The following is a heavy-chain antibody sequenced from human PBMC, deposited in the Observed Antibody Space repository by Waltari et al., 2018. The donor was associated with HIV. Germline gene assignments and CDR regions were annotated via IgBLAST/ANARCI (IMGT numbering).Heavy chain of an antibody. CDR2: MNPDNGDA. D-gene: IGHD3-3*01. CDR3: TKGRRGALFGDE. Sequence: QVQLVQSGAEIKKPRASVRVSCKTSGYSFIDFDINWVRRPPGRGLEWVGWMNPDNGDAGYGHKFKGRFSLTRDTSTDTAYRDVTNLKSEDTAIYYCTKGRRGALFGDEWGQGTLVTVSS. V-gene: IGHV1-8*02. J-gene: IGHJ4*02. CDR1: GYSFIDFD.